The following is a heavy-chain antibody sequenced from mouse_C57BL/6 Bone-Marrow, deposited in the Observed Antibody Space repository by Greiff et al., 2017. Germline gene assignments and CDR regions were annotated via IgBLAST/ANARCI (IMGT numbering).Heavy chain of an antibody. CDR2: ISGGGGNT. CDR1: GFTFSSYT. CDR3: ARGGGFAY. V-gene: IGHV5-9*01. J-gene: IGHJ3*01. Sequence: EVQGVESGGGLVKPGGSLKLSCAASGFTFSSYTMSWVRQTPEKRLEWVATISGGGGNTYYPDSVKGRFTISRDNAKHTLYLQMSSLRSEDTALYYCARGGGFAYWGQGTLVTVSA.